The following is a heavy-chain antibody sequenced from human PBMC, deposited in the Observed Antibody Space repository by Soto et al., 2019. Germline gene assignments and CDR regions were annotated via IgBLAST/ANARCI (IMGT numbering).Heavy chain of an antibody. CDR1: GYTFTGYY. Sequence: GASVKVSCKASGYTFTGYYMHWVRQAPGQGLEWMGWINPNSDGTSYAQKFQGRVTMTRDTSISTAYMELSRLRSEDTAVYYCARAVSPHYYGSGSYYRAGYYGMDVWGQGTTVTVSS. J-gene: IGHJ6*02. CDR3: ARAVSPHYYGSGSYYRAGYYGMDV. CDR2: INPNSDGT. V-gene: IGHV1-2*02. D-gene: IGHD3-10*01.